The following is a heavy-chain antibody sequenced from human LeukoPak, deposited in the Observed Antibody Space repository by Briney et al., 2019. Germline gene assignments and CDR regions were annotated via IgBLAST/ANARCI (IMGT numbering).Heavy chain of an antibody. V-gene: IGHV3-23*01. J-gene: IGHJ4*02. CDR1: GFTFSSSA. Sequence: PGGSLRLSCAASGFTFSSSAMSWVRQAPGKGLEWVSTISGSGVRSDHADSVKGRFTISRDNSKNTLYVQMSSLRAEDTAVYYCAKSSGDLYYFDSWGQGTLVTVSS. CDR2: ISGSGVRS. CDR3: AKSSGDLYYFDS. D-gene: IGHD3-10*01.